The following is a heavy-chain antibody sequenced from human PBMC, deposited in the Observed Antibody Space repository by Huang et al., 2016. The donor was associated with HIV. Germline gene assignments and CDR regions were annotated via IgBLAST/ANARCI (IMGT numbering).Heavy chain of an antibody. D-gene: IGHD1-1*01. Sequence: QVQLQQWGAGLLKPSETLSLTCAVFGGSFSGYYWSGIRQSPGKGPEWVGESNHSGSTNYNPSLKSRLTISVDTSKNQFSLKLSSVTAADTAVYYWARERMMSWLDDHDAFDIWGQGTMVTVSS. V-gene: IGHV4-34*01. J-gene: IGHJ3*02. CDR2: SNHSGST. CDR3: ARERMMSWLDDHDAFDI. CDR1: GGSFSGYY.